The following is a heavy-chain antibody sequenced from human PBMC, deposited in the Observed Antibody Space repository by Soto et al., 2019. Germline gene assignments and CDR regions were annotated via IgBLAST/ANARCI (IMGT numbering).Heavy chain of an antibody. Sequence: SETLSLTCAVYGGSFSGYYWSWIRQPPGKGLEWIGEINHSGSTNYNPSLKSRVTISVDTSKNQFSLKLSSVTAADTAVYYCARTRIRGIDYWGQGTLVTVSS. J-gene: IGHJ4*02. CDR2: INHSGST. CDR3: ARTRIRGIDY. D-gene: IGHD3-16*01. V-gene: IGHV4-34*01. CDR1: GGSFSGYY.